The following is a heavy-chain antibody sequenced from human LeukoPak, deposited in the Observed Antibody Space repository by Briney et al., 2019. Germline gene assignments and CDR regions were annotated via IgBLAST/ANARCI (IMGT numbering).Heavy chain of an antibody. Sequence: GESLKISCKGSGYSLTSYWIGWVRQMPGKGLEWMGIIYPGDFDTKYSPSFQGQVTISADKSITTAYLQWSSLKASDTAMYYCARLNSSDWYGGDYWGQGTLVTVSS. V-gene: IGHV5-51*01. CDR1: GYSLTSYW. J-gene: IGHJ4*02. CDR2: IYPGDFDT. D-gene: IGHD6-19*01. CDR3: ARLNSSDWYGGDY.